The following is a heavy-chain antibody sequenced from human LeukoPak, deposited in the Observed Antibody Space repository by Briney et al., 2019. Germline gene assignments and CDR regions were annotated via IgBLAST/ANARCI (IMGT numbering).Heavy chain of an antibody. CDR2: INPNSGDT. J-gene: IGHJ4*02. Sequence: ASVKVSCKASGYTFTGYYMHWVRQAPGKGLEWMGWINPNSGDTNYAQKFQGRVTMTRDTSISTAYMELSRLTSDDTAVYYCARGFNLVSTSWGQGTLVTVSS. CDR3: ARGFNLVSTS. CDR1: GYTFTGYY. D-gene: IGHD6-13*01. V-gene: IGHV1-2*02.